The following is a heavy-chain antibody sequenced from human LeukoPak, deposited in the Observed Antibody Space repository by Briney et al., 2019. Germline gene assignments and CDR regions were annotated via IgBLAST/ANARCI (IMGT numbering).Heavy chain of an antibody. CDR3: AKVGCSSTSCYLEYYYYYGMDV. Sequence: PGGSLRLSCAASGFTFSSYAMSWVRQAPGKGLEWVSAISGSGGSTYYADSVKGRFTISRDNSKNTLYLQMNSLRAEDTAVYYCAKVGCSSTSCYLEYYYYYGMDVWGQGTTVTVSS. V-gene: IGHV3-23*01. D-gene: IGHD2-2*01. CDR1: GFTFSSYA. J-gene: IGHJ6*02. CDR2: ISGSGGST.